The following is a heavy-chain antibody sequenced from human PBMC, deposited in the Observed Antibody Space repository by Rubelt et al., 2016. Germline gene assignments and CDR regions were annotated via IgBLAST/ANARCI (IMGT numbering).Heavy chain of an antibody. Sequence: QLQQGGARILKPSETLSLTCDLHGASFGDYYWAWIRQSPHKGLEWIGEVNSDGHTNYSPSFEGRVTLFVDTSKSQLCLMLTTVTAADTGTYYCARDSLTQIKGVPLDSWGQGTPVSVSS. CDR3: ARDSLTQIKGVPLDS. J-gene: IGHJ4*02. CDR2: VNSDGHT. CDR1: GASFGDYY. V-gene: IGHV4-34*02. D-gene: IGHD3-16*01.